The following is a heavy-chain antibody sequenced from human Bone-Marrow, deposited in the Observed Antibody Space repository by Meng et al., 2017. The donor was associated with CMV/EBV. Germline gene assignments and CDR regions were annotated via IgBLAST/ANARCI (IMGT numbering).Heavy chain of an antibody. V-gene: IGHV4-38-2*02. CDR1: GYSISSGYY. CDR3: AGSITMIVVVHDY. CDR2: IYHSGST. J-gene: IGHJ4*01. D-gene: IGHD3-22*01. Sequence: GSLRLSCTVSGYSISSGYYWGWIRQPPGKGLEWIGSIYHSGSTYYNPSLKSRVTISVDTSKNQFSLKLSSVTAADTAVYYCAGSITMIVVVHDYWGHGTLVTVSS.